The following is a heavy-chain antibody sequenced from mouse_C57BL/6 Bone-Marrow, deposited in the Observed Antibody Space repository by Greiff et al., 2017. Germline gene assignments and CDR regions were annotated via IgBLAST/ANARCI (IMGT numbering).Heavy chain of an antibody. J-gene: IGHJ4*01. Sequence: VQRVESGAELARPGASVKLSCKASGYTFTSYGISWVKQRTGQGLEWIGEIYPRSGNTYYNEKFKGKATLTADKSSSTAYMELRSLTSEDSAVYFCARDGYYVGAMDYWGQGTSVTVSS. V-gene: IGHV1-81*01. CDR2: IYPRSGNT. CDR1: GYTFTSYG. CDR3: ARDGYYVGAMDY. D-gene: IGHD2-3*01.